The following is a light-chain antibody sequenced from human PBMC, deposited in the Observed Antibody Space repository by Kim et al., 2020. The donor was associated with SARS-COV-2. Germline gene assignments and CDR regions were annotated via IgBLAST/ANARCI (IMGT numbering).Light chain of an antibody. CDR1: SSNIGAGYD. CDR2: ANS. Sequence: QRVTISCTGSSSNIGAGYDVHWYQQLPGTAPQLLIYANSNRPSGVPDRFSGSKSGTSASLAITGLQAEDEADYYCQSYDSSLSALVFGGGTQLTVL. J-gene: IGLJ2*01. V-gene: IGLV1-40*01. CDR3: QSYDSSLSALV.